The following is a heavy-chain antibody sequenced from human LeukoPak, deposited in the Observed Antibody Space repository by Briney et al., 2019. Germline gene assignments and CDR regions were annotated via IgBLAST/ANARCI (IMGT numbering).Heavy chain of an antibody. CDR2: IYYSGST. J-gene: IGHJ4*02. V-gene: IGHV4-39*07. CDR1: GGSISNSSYY. CDR3: ARVRYCSGGSCRYGGPDY. Sequence: NTSETLSLTCTVSGGSISNSSYYWGWIRQPPGKGLGWIGSIYYSGSTYYNPSLKSRVTISVDTSKNQFSLKLSSVTAADTAVYYCARVRYCSGGSCRYGGPDYWGQGTLVTVSS. D-gene: IGHD2-15*01.